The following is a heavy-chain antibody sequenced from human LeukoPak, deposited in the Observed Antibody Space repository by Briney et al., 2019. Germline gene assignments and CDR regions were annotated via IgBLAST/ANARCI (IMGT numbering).Heavy chain of an antibody. Sequence: SETLSLTCTVSGGSISSSSYYWGWIRQPPGKGLEWIGSIYYSGSTYYNPSLKSRVTISVDTSKNQFSLKLSSVTAADTAVYYCARHQASGAYGDYFDYWGQGTLVTVSS. D-gene: IGHD1-26*01. J-gene: IGHJ4*02. CDR3: ARHQASGAYGDYFDY. V-gene: IGHV4-39*01. CDR1: GGSISSSSYY. CDR2: IYYSGST.